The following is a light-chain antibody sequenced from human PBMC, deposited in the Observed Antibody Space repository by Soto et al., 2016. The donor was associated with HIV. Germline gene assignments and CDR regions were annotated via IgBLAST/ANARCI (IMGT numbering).Light chain of an antibody. CDR2: KTS. J-gene: IGKJ1*01. V-gene: IGKV1-5*03. CDR1: QSVSVW. CDR3: QQYNTVPWT. Sequence: DIQMTQFPSTLSASIGDRVTITCRASQSVSVWLAWYQQKPGKAPNLLIFKTSTLEVGVPSRFSGSGSGTDFTLTLSSVQPDDVGTYYCQQYNTVPWTFGPKGP.